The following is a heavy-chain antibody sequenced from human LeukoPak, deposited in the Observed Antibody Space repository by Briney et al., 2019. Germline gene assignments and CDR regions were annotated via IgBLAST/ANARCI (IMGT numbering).Heavy chain of an antibody. CDR2: INSEGSAT. CDR1: GLTISNYW. CDR3: VRDRYGSGRTDAFDI. Sequence: GGSLRLSCAASGLTISNYWMHLVRQGPGKGLMWVSRINSEGSATSYADSVKGRFTISRDNAKNTLFLQMDSLRADDTAVYYCVRDRYGSGRTDAFDIWGQGTMVTVSS. J-gene: IGHJ3*02. V-gene: IGHV3-74*01. D-gene: IGHD3-10*01.